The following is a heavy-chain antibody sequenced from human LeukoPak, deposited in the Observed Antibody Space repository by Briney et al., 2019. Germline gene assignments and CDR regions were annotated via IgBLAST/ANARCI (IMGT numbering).Heavy chain of an antibody. V-gene: IGHV4-59*11. J-gene: IGHJ3*02. CDR2: ISYIGST. CDR1: GGSISSHY. CDR3: AGDHLALNALDI. Sequence: SETLSLTCTVSGGSISSHYWSWIRQPQGKGLEWIGYISYIGSTNYSPSLKSRVTISVDSSKNQFSLRLSSVTAADTAVYYCAGDHLALNALDIWGQGTMVTVSS.